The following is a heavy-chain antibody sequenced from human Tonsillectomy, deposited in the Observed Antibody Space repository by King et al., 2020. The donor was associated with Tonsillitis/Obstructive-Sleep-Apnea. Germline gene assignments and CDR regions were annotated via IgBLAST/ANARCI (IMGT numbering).Heavy chain of an antibody. D-gene: IGHD3-3*01. Sequence: VQLVQSGGGLVKPGGSLRLSCAASGFTVSNAWMSWVRQAPGKGLEWVGRIKSKTDGGTADYGAPVKGRFTISRDESKNTLYLQMSSLKTEDTAVYYCTTFDFWSGYSSWGQGTLVTVSS. V-gene: IGHV3-15*01. CDR1: GFTVSNAW. CDR2: IKSKTDGGTA. CDR3: TTFDFWSGYSS. J-gene: IGHJ5*02.